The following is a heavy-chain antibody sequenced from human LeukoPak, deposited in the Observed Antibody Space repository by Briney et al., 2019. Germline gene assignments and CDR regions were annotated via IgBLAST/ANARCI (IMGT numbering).Heavy chain of an antibody. CDR2: VGGTGET. D-gene: IGHD5-24*01. CDR3: AKEGREQGPNWFDP. V-gene: IGHV3-23*01. J-gene: IGHJ5*02. CDR1: GFTFSEYA. Sequence: GGSLRLSCAASGFTFSEYAMNGVRQAPGKGLEWVSVVGGTGETHYTDSVKGRFTISRDNSKNTLSLQMNSLRAEDTAVYYCAKEGREQGPNWFDPWGQGTLVTVSS.